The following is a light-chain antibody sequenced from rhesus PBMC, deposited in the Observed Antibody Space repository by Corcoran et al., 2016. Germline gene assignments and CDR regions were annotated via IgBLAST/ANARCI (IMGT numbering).Light chain of an antibody. Sequence: DIQMTQSPSSLSASVGDRVTITCRASQDISNWLAWYQQKPGKAPNLLTYRSSNLETGVPSRFSGIGSGKDSTLTISSLQPEDIATYYCQQHDNSPFTFGPGTKLNIK. CDR1: QDISNW. CDR3: QQHDNSPFT. CDR2: RSS. J-gene: IGKJ3*01. V-gene: IGKV1-69*01.